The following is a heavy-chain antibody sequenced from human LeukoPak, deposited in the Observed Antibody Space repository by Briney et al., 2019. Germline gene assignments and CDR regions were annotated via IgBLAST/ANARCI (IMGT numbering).Heavy chain of an antibody. V-gene: IGHV1-46*01. CDR3: ARVAAEVVGVPGAIGFGWLRRDYYHMDV. D-gene: IGHD2-2*02. CDR1: GYTFTSYY. J-gene: IGHJ6*03. CDR2: INPSGGST. Sequence: ASVKVSCKPSGYTFTSYYMHWVRQAPGQGLEGMGIINPSGGSTSYAQKFQGRVTMTRDMSTSTVYMELSSLRSEDTAVYYCARVAAEVVGVPGAIGFGWLRRDYYHMDVWGKGTTGTVSS.